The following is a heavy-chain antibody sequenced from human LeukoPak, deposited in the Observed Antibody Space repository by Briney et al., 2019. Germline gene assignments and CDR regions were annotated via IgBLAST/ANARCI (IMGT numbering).Heavy chain of an antibody. CDR3: AKVAARLWYYFDY. J-gene: IGHJ4*02. Sequence: GGSLRFSCAASGFTFSSYAMSWVRQAPGNGLEWVSAISGSGGSTYYADSVKGRFTISRDNSKNTLYLQMNSLRAEDTAVYYCAKVAARLWYYFDYWGQGTLVTVSS. V-gene: IGHV3-23*01. CDR1: GFTFSSYA. D-gene: IGHD6-6*01. CDR2: ISGSGGST.